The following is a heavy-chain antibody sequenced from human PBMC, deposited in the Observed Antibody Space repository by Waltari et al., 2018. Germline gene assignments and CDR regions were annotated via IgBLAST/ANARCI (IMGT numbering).Heavy chain of an antibody. CDR3: AHSYDSSGYYLDY. CDR1: GGSFSGYY. V-gene: IGHV4-34*01. D-gene: IGHD3-22*01. CDR2: INHSGST. J-gene: IGHJ4*02. Sequence: QVQLQQWGAGLLKPSETLSLTCAVYGGSFSGYYWSWIRQPPGKGLEWIGEINHSGSTNYNPSLKSRVTISVDTSKNQFSLKLSSVTAADTAVYYCAHSYDSSGYYLDYWGQGTLVTVSS.